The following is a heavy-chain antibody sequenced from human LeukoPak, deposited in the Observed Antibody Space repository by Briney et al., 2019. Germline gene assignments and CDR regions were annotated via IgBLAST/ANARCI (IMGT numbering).Heavy chain of an antibody. CDR2: INPNSGGT. CDR3: ARDKVDEPYGPSPPDY. CDR1: GYTFTGYY. D-gene: IGHD3-10*01. Sequence: ASVKVSCKASGYTFTGYYMHWVRQAPGQGLEWMGWINPNSGGTNYAQKFQGRVTMTRDTSISTAYTELSRLRSDDTAVYYCARDKVDEPYGPSPPDYWGQGTLVTVSS. V-gene: IGHV1-2*02. J-gene: IGHJ4*02.